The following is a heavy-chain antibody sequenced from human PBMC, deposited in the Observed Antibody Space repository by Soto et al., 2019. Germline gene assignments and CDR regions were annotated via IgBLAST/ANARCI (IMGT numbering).Heavy chain of an antibody. CDR3: AGGSEDFWSGYYSLS. CDR1: GGSISSYY. Sequence: SQTLSLTCTVSGGSISSYYWSWIRQPPGKGLEWIGYIYYSGSTNYNPSLKSRVTISVDTSKNQFSLKLSSVTAADTAVYYCAGGSEDFWSGYYSLSWGQGTLVTVSS. J-gene: IGHJ4*02. V-gene: IGHV4-59*01. CDR2: IYYSGST. D-gene: IGHD3-3*01.